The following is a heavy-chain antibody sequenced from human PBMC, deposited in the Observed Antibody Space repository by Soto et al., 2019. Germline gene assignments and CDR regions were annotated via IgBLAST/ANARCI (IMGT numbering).Heavy chain of an antibody. Sequence: QVQLVQPGAEVKKPGASVKLSCKASGYTLTSFSIHWVRQAPGQGLEWMGIINPNGGSTNYAHNFQGRVTMTRDTSTSTVYMDLSSLRSEDTAVYYCARGLASGDYWGQGTLVTVSS. CDR1: GYTLTSFS. J-gene: IGHJ4*02. CDR3: ARGLASGDY. D-gene: IGHD6-6*01. V-gene: IGHV1-46*03. CDR2: INPNGGST.